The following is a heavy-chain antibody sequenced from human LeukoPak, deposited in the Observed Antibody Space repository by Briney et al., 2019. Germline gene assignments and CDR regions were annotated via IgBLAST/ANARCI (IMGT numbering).Heavy chain of an antibody. J-gene: IGHJ5*02. D-gene: IGHD3-3*01. V-gene: IGHV3-66*01. CDR1: GFTVSSNY. CDR3: ARGPEYYDFWSGSGWSDP. Sequence: GGSLRLSCAASGFTVSSNYMSWVRQAPGKGLEWVSVIYSGGSTYYADSVKGRFTISRDNSKNTLYLQMNSLRAEDTAVYYCARGPEYYDFWSGSGWSDPWGQGTLVTVSS. CDR2: IYSGGST.